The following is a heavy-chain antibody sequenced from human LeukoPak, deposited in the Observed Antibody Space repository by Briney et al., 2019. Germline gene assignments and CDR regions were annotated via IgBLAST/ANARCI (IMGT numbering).Heavy chain of an antibody. CDR1: GHTLTSYG. V-gene: IGHV1-18*01. Sequence: ASVKVSCTASGHTLTSYGINWLRQAPGQGLEWMGWISTSNGNTDYAQKFQGRVTMTTDTSTSTVYLELRSLRSVDTAVYYCAFSGAPQPSEYSQPWGQGTLVTVSS. D-gene: IGHD1-26*01. J-gene: IGHJ1*01. CDR2: ISTSNGNT. CDR3: AFSGAPQPSEYSQP.